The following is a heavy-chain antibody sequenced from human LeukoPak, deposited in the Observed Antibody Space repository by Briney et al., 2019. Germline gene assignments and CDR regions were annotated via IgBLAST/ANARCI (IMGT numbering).Heavy chain of an antibody. D-gene: IGHD5-12*01. Sequence: SETLSPTCAVYGGSFSGYYWSWIRQPPGKGLEWIGEINHSGSTNYNPSLKSRVTISVDTSKNQFSLKLSSVTAADTAVYYCASGYDYGVVDYWGQGTLVTVSS. V-gene: IGHV4-34*01. CDR2: INHSGST. CDR1: GGSFSGYY. CDR3: ASGYDYGVVDY. J-gene: IGHJ4*02.